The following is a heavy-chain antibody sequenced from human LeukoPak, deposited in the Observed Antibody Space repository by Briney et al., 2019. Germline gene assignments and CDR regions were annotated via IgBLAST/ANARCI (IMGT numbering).Heavy chain of an antibody. CDR3: VRDIVGAFGY. D-gene: IGHD1-26*01. CDR2: INSDGTAI. J-gene: IGHJ4*02. CDR1: GFTFRDYW. V-gene: IGHV3-74*01. Sequence: GGSLRLSCAASGFTFRDYWMHWVRQVPGKGPVWVARINSDGTAISHADSVKGRFTISRDNAKNMVYLQMTSLRAEDTAVYYCVRDIVGAFGYWGQGTLVTVFS.